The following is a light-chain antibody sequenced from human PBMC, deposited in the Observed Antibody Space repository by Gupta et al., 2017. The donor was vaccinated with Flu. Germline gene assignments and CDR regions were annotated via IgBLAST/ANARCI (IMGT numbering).Light chain of an antibody. CDR1: QSINSY. J-gene: IGKJ2*01. CDR3: QQYYDYPHT. V-gene: IGKV1-8*01. CDR2: AAP. Sequence: IRMTQSPSSLSASTGDRVTITCRASQSINSYVAWYQQRPGKPPNLLINAAPTSQSGVPSRFSGTGSGTDFILTISRLESEDVATYYCQQYYDYPHTFGQGTKVEI.